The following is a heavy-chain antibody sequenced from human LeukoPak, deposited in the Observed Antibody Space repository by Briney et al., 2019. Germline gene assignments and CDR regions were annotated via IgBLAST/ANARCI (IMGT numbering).Heavy chain of an antibody. CDR1: GFTFSNYA. CDR3: AKAGAVVVVAAKYFDY. D-gene: IGHD2-15*01. V-gene: IGHV3-23*01. J-gene: IGHJ4*02. CDR2: ISGSGGST. Sequence: GGSLRLSCAASGFTFSNYAMSWVRQAPGKGLEWVSAISGSGGSTYYADSVKGRFTISRDNSKNTLYLQMNSLRAEDTAVYYCAKAGAVVVVAAKYFDYWGQGTLVTVSS.